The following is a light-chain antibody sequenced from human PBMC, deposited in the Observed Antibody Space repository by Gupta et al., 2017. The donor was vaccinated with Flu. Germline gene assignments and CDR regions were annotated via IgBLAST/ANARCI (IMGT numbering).Light chain of an antibody. Sequence: QSALTQTASVSGSPGQSITISCTGTSSDIGSYNSVSWYQHHPGKAPKLKIYDVYDRPSGVSNRFSGSKSGNTASLTISGLQAEDEADYYCSSYTSTSTLVFGTGTKVNVL. CDR3: SSYTSTSTLV. CDR2: DVY. J-gene: IGLJ1*01. V-gene: IGLV2-14*01. CDR1: SSDIGSYNS.